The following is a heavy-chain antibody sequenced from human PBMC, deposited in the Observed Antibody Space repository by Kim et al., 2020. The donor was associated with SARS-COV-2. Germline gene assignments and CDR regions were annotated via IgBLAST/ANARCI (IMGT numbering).Heavy chain of an antibody. D-gene: IGHD3-10*01. CDR3: ARGSGFLTMVRGVIRAYYFDY. Sequence: SETLSLTCTVSGGSISSGGYYWSWIRQHPGKGLEWIGYIYYSGSTYYNPSLKSRVTISVDTSKNQFSLKLSSVTAADTAVYYCARGSGFLTMVRGVIRAYYFDYWGQGTLVTVSS. CDR2: IYYSGST. J-gene: IGHJ4*02. V-gene: IGHV4-31*03. CDR1: GGSISSGGYY.